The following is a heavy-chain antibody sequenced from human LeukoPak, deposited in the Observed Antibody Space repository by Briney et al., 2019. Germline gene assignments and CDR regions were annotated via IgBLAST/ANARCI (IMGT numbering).Heavy chain of an antibody. CDR3: ARHSYWGYQVS. V-gene: IGHV4-39*01. Sequence: SETLSLTCTVSGGSISSPSYSWGWIRQPPGKGLEWIGSFYYSDTTYYNPSFKSRVTISVDASKNQFSLKLSSVTAEDTAVYYCARHSYWGYQVSWGQGSLVIVSS. CDR2: FYYSDTT. D-gene: IGHD2-8*02. CDR1: GGSISSPSYS. J-gene: IGHJ5*02.